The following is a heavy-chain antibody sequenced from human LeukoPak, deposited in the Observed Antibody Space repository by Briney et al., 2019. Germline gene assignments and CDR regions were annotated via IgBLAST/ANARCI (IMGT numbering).Heavy chain of an antibody. CDR2: ISWNSGSI. CDR3: AKDMGSGRDAFDI. J-gene: IGHJ3*02. Sequence: GGSLRLSCAASGFTFDDYAMHWVRQAPGKGLEWVSGISWNSGSIGYADSVKGRFTISRDNAKNSLYLQMNSLRAEDTALYYCAKDMGSGRDAFDIWGQGTMVTVSS. V-gene: IGHV3-9*01. CDR1: GFTFDDYA. D-gene: IGHD3-10*01.